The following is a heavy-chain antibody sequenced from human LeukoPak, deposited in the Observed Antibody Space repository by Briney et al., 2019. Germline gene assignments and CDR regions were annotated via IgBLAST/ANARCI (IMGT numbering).Heavy chain of an antibody. J-gene: IGHJ4*02. V-gene: IGHV4-38-2*02. CDR3: ARDLLDTAMEFDY. Sequence: PSETLSLTCTVSGGSISSYYWSWIRQPPGKGLEWIGSIYHSGSTYYNPSLKSRVTISVDTSKNQFSLRLSSVTAADTAVFYCARDLLDTAMEFDYWGQGTLVTVSS. CDR1: GGSISSYY. D-gene: IGHD5-18*01. CDR2: IYHSGST.